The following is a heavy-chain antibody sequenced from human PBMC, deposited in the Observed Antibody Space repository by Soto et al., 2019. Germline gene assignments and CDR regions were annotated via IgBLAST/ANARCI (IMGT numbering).Heavy chain of an antibody. D-gene: IGHD5-12*01. Sequence: QVQLVESGGGVVQPGRSLRLSCAASGLTFSSYGMHGVRQDPGKELEWVAVISYDGGNTYYADSVKGRFTISRDNAKKMLYHQINCKRAADTGVYGCALVWLRVAHAESFDFWGQGKMVTVSS. CDR1: GLTFSSYG. V-gene: IGHV3-30*03. CDR3: ALVWLRVAHAESFDF. J-gene: IGHJ3*01. CDR2: ISYDGGNT.